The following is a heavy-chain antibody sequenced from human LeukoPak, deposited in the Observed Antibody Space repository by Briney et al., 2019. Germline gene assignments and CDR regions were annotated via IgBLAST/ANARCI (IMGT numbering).Heavy chain of an antibody. CDR3: AKEGRSLQTY. D-gene: IGHD1-1*01. CDR2: IKEDGTET. Sequence: GGSLRLSCAASGFTFSYHPMHWVRLAPGKGLEWVANIKEDGTETYYVDSVKGRFTISRDNAKNSLYLQMNSLRVEDTAVYYCAKEGRSLQTYWGQGTLVTVSS. CDR1: GFTFSYHP. V-gene: IGHV3-7*03. J-gene: IGHJ4*02.